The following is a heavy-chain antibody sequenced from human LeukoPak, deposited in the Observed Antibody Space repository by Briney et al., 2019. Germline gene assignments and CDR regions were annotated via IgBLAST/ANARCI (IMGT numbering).Heavy chain of an antibody. CDR1: GFTFSSYA. J-gene: IGHJ4*02. Sequence: GRSLRLSCAASGFTFSSYAMHWVRQAPGKGLEWVAVISYDGSNKYYADSVKGRFTISRDNSKNTLYLQMNSLRAEDTAVYYCARDGWGPILVRPDYWGQGTLVTVSS. CDR2: ISYDGSNK. V-gene: IGHV3-30-3*01. D-gene: IGHD6-13*01. CDR3: ARDGWGPILVRPDY.